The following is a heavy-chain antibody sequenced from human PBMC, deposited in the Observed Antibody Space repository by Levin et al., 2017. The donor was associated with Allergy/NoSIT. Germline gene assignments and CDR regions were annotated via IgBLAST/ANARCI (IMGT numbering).Heavy chain of an antibody. Sequence: SCAASGFTFSGYYMSWIRQAPGKGLDWVSYINSHSDTIYYAHSVRGRFTISRDNAKNSLYLQMNNLGAEDTGIYYCAIGPYYDLDLWGQGTMVAVSS. V-gene: IGHV3-11*01. J-gene: IGHJ3*01. D-gene: IGHD3-3*01. CDR3: AIGPYYDLDL. CDR1: GFTFSGYY. CDR2: INSHSDTI.